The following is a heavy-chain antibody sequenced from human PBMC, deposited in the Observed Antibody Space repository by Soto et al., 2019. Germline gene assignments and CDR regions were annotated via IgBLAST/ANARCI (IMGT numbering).Heavy chain of an antibody. D-gene: IGHD6-13*01. CDR2: IHCGGPT. J-gene: IGHJ5*02. Sequence: PSEPLSHTCSFSGDSISSKSYRRGWIRKPPGKGLGWIGTIHCGGPTYYNPSLKGRVTISGDTSKNQFSLKLSSVSAADTAVYYCARQGGAGYSSSWPSWGQGTMGNVAS. CDR3: ARQGGAGYSSSWPS. V-gene: IGHV4-39*01. CDR1: GDSISSKSYR.